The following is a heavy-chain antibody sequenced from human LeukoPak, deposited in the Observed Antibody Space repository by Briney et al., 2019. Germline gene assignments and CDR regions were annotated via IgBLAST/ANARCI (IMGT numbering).Heavy chain of an antibody. Sequence: KPSETLSLTCAVYGGSFRGYYWSWIRQPPGKGLEWIGEINHSGSTNYNPSLKSRVTISVDTSKNQFSLKLSSVTAADTAVYYCARQNQYYDFWSGYYYFDYWGQGTLVTVSS. J-gene: IGHJ4*02. V-gene: IGHV4-34*01. D-gene: IGHD3-3*01. CDR3: ARQNQYYDFWSGYYYFDY. CDR1: GGSFRGYY. CDR2: INHSGST.